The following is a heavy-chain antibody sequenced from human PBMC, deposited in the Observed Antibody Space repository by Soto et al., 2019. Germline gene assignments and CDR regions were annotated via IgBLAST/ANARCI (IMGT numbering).Heavy chain of an antibody. CDR2: INAGNGTT. V-gene: IGHV1-3*01. Sequence: SVEVSCEACGDSFSGDVGDRGLKTPRQRLDRLGWINAGNGTTKYSQKFQGRLPITRDTSASTAYMELSSLRSEDTAVYYCARNLMDYDILTGYYMAYYFDYWGQGTLVTSPQ. D-gene: IGHD3-9*01. CDR1: GDSFSGDV. CDR3: ARNLMDYDILTGYYMAYYFDY. J-gene: IGHJ4*01.